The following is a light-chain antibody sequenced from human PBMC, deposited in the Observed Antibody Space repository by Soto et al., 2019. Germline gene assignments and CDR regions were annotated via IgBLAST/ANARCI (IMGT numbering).Light chain of an antibody. CDR1: QSVSTN. Sequence: EIVMTQSPATLSVSPGERATLSCRASQSVSTNLAWYQQKPGQAPRLLIYGTSTRATGIPARFSGSGSGTEFTLTISSLQSEDFGVYYCQQYNNWPITFDQGTRLEIK. CDR2: GTS. CDR3: QQYNNWPIT. V-gene: IGKV3-15*01. J-gene: IGKJ5*01.